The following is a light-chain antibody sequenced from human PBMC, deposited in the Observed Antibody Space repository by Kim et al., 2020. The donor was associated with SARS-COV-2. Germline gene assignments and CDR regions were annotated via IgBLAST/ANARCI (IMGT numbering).Light chain of an antibody. Sequence: PASMSCRAGHSLVLRDGNTYLAWFQQRPSQSPRRRIYKVSNQDSGVPDRFSGSGSSPDFTLKISRVEAEDVAVYYCMQAAYWPWTFDQGTKVDIK. CDR3: MQAAYWPWT. V-gene: IGKV2-30*02. CDR2: KVS. CDR1: HSLVLRDGNTY. J-gene: IGKJ1*01.